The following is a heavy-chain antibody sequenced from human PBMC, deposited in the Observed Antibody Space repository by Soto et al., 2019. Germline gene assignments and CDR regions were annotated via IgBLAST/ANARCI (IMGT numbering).Heavy chain of an antibody. Sequence: GASVKVSCKASGGSFGKSAINWVRQTPGQGLEGLGGFIPVYRTLNYAQKFQGRVTITADESTGTAYMTLSSLASDDTAVYYCATGVIWIGYFTVDSWGQGTRVTVSS. D-gene: IGHD3-3*01. V-gene: IGHV1-69*13. CDR1: GGSFGKSA. J-gene: IGHJ4*02. CDR2: FIPVYRTL. CDR3: ATGVIWIGYFTVDS.